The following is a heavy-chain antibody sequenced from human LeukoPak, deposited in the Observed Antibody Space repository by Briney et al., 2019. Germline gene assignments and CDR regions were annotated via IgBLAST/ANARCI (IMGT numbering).Heavy chain of an antibody. J-gene: IGHJ5*02. V-gene: IGHV3-30*02. D-gene: IGHD3-3*01. CDR1: EFTFSSFG. CDR3: AGVWSGFPISTNWFDP. Sequence: GGSLRLSCVGFEFTFSSFGMHWVRQAPGKGLEWVAFIRYDGSNKYYADFVKGRFTISRDNSKNTLYLQMNSLRAEDTAVYYCAGVWSGFPISTNWFDPWGQGTLVTVSS. CDR2: IRYDGSNK.